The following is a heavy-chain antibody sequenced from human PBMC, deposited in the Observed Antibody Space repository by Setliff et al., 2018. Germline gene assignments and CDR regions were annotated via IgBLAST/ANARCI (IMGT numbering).Heavy chain of an antibody. CDR3: ARGRGLEWLPESWFDP. CDR1: GDSISNDTYY. V-gene: IGHV4-39*07. D-gene: IGHD3-3*01. CDR2: LYHSGTT. J-gene: IGHJ5*02. Sequence: SETLSLTCTVSGDSISNDTYYWGWIRQAPGKGLEWIGSLYHSGTTYYNPSLKRRVTISVDTSKNQFSLKLSSVTAADTAVYYCARGRGLEWLPESWFDPWGQGTLVTVSS.